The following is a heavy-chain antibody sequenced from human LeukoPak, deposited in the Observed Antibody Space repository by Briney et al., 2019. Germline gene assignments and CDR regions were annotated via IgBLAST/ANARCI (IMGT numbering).Heavy chain of an antibody. CDR2: IYYTGST. CDR1: GGSISGYF. V-gene: IGHV4-59*08. CDR3: ARHDPVGHFLRGMDV. J-gene: IGHJ6*02. D-gene: IGHD2/OR15-2a*01. Sequence: PSETLSFTCAVSGGSISGYFWSWSRQPPGKGLEWIGYIYYTGSTIYNPSLRSRVTMSVDVSKNQFSLDLTSVTAADTAVYYCARHDPVGHFLRGMDVWGQGTTVTVSS.